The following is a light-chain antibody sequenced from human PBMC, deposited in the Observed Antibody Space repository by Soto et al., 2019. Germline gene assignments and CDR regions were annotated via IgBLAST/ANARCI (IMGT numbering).Light chain of an antibody. Sequence: DIQMTQSPSTLSASVGDRVAITCRASQSIDACLAWHQQKPGKAPKLLIYKASTLESGVPPRFSGSGSATEFTLTINSLQPDDFATYYCLQYHSFALTFGGGTTVEI. J-gene: IGKJ4*01. V-gene: IGKV1-5*03. CDR2: KAS. CDR1: QSIDAC. CDR3: LQYHSFALT.